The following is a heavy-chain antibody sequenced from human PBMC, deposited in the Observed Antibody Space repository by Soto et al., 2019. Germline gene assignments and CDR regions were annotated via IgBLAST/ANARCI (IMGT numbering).Heavy chain of an antibody. D-gene: IGHD2-2*01. V-gene: IGHV3-74*01. CDR1: GFTFSSRW. Sequence: GGSLRLSCATSGFTFSSRWMHWVRQAPGKGLVWVSYINSDGSTTTYADSVKGRFTISRDNAKNTVYLQMNSLRVDDTTVYYCARDTSYSTDYWGQGTLVTVSS. J-gene: IGHJ4*02. CDR3: ARDTSYSTDY. CDR2: INSDGSTT.